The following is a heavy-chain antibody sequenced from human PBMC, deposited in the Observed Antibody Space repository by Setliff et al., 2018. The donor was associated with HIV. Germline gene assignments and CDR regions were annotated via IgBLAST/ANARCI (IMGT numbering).Heavy chain of an antibody. Sequence: GGSLRRSCAASGFTFSSYAMHWVRQAPGKGLEYVSSISSNGGNTYYASSLKGRFTISRDNSKNTLYLQMGSLRAEDMAVYYCARDASISSPYDAFDIWGQVTMVTVSS. CDR2: ISSNGGNT. CDR1: GFTFSSYA. V-gene: IGHV3-64*01. J-gene: IGHJ3*02. CDR3: ARDASISSPYDAFDI. D-gene: IGHD6-6*01.